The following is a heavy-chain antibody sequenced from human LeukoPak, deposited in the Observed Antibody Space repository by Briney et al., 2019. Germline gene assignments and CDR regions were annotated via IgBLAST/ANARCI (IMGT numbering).Heavy chain of an antibody. CDR2: IIPIFGTA. Sequence: GASVKVSCKASGYDFINYGISWVRQAPGQGLEWMGGIIPIFGTANYAQKFQGRVTITTDESTSTAYMELSSLRSEDTAVYYCARVYGDYPWGQGTLVTVSS. J-gene: IGHJ5*02. D-gene: IGHD4-17*01. V-gene: IGHV1-69*05. CDR3: ARVYGDYP. CDR1: GYDFINYG.